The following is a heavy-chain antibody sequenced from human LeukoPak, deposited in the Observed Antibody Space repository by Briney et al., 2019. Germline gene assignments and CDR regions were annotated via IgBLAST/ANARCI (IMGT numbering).Heavy chain of an antibody. J-gene: IGHJ6*03. CDR1: GFTFGDYA. V-gene: IGHV3-49*04. CDR3: TRGYGSYYYYYMDV. D-gene: IGHD1-26*01. Sequence: GGSLRLSCTASGFTFGDYAMSWVRQAPEKGLEWVGFIRSKAYGGTTEYAASVKGRFTISRDDSKSIAYLQMNSLKTEDTAVYYCTRGYGSYYYYYMDVWGKGTTVTVSS. CDR2: IRSKAYGGTT.